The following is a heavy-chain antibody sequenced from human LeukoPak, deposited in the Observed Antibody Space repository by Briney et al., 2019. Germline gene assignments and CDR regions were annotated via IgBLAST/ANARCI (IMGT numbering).Heavy chain of an antibody. V-gene: IGHV4-4*07. Sequence: PSETLSLTCTVSGGSISNYHWTWIRQPAGKGLEWIGQIHTSGSTNYSPPLKSRVTMSIDTPENQVSLTMRSVTAADTAVYYCARRDYSSGWSFDKWGQGTLVTVSS. CDR3: ARRDYSSGWSFDK. J-gene: IGHJ4*02. CDR2: IHTSGST. D-gene: IGHD6-19*01. CDR1: GGSISNYH.